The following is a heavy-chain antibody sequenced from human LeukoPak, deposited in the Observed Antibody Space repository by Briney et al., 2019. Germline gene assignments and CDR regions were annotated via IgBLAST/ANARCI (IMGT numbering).Heavy chain of an antibody. D-gene: IGHD1-26*01. CDR2: IIPILGIA. CDR3: ARVSRLEGATRDY. CDR1: GGTFSSYA. J-gene: IGHJ4*02. Sequence: ASVKVSCKASGGTFSSYAISWVRQAPGQGLEWMGRIIPILGIANYAQKFQGRVTITADKSTSPAYMELSSLRSEDTAVYYCARVSRLEGATRDYWGQGTLVTVSS. V-gene: IGHV1-69*04.